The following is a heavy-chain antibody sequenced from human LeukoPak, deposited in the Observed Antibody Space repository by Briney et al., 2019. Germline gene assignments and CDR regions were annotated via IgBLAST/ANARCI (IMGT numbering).Heavy chain of an antibody. CDR2: IRRDGDIT. CDR1: GFTFDDYA. V-gene: IGHV3-9*01. Sequence: GRSLRLSCAASGFTFDDYAMHWVRQVSGKGLEWVAGIRRDGDITGYADPVRGRFTISRDNAKNSLYLQMNSLRVEDTALYYCVKDFGQTTAASAYWGQGTLVAVSS. CDR3: VKDFGQTTAASAY. D-gene: IGHD2-2*01. J-gene: IGHJ4*02.